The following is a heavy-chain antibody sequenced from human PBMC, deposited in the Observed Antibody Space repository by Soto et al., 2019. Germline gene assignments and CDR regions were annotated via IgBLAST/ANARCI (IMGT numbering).Heavy chain of an antibody. CDR1: GFTFSSYA. CDR2: ISSNGGST. J-gene: IGHJ1*01. Sequence: PGGSLRLSCSASGFTFSSYAMHWVRQAPGKGLEYVSAISSNGGSTYYADSVKGRFTISRDNSKNTLYLQMSSLRAEDTAVYYCAKAILGYCSGGSCYPFQHWGQGTLVTVSS. D-gene: IGHD2-15*01. CDR3: AKAILGYCSGGSCYPFQH. V-gene: IGHV3-64D*06.